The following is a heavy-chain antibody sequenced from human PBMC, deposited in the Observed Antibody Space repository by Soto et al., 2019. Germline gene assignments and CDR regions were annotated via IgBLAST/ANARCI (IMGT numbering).Heavy chain of an antibody. Sequence: PSETLSLTCTVSGGSISSGGYYWSWIRQHPGKGLEWIGYIYYSGSTYYNPSLKSRVTISVDTSKNQFSLKLSSVTAADTAVYYCARTIVVVIDPGYFDYWGQGTLVTVSS. D-gene: IGHD3-22*01. J-gene: IGHJ4*02. V-gene: IGHV4-31*03. CDR1: GGSISSGGYY. CDR2: IYYSGST. CDR3: ARTIVVVIDPGYFDY.